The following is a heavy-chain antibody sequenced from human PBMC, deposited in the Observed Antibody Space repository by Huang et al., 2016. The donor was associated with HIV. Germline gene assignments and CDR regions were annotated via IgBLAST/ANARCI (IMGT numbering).Heavy chain of an antibody. CDR1: SGSFSGHY. D-gene: IGHD6-19*01. CDR2: SNHSGST. J-gene: IGHJ5*02. Sequence: QVQLQQWGAGLLKSSETLSLTCAVYSGSFSGHYWTWIRQPPGQGLDWSGESNHSGSTNYKPSRKSRVTISVDTSKKQFALKLNSVTAADTAVYYCARDGRGPRVTVTGTSWFDPWGQGTLVTVSS. V-gene: IGHV4-34*01. CDR3: ARDGRGPRVTVTGTSWFDP.